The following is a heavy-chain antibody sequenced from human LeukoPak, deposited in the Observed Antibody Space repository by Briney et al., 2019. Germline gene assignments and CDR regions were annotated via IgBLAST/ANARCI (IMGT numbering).Heavy chain of an antibody. D-gene: IGHD3-22*01. Sequence: AASVKVSCKASGGTFSSYAISWVRQAPGQGLEWMGRIIPIFGTANYAQKFQGRVTITTDESTSTAYMELSSLRSEDTAVYYCARGTYYYDSSGYYYGGIDYWGQGTLVTVSS. CDR3: ARGTYYYDSSGYYYGGIDY. V-gene: IGHV1-69*05. CDR1: GGTFSSYA. J-gene: IGHJ4*02. CDR2: IIPIFGTA.